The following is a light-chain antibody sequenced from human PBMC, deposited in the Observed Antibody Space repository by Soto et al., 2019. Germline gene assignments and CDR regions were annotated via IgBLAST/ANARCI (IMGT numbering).Light chain of an antibody. CDR2: GAS. CDR1: QTVGSN. CDR3: QHYNNWGLT. V-gene: IGKV3-15*01. J-gene: IGKJ4*01. Sequence: EIVMTHSPATLSVSPGERATLSCRAIQTVGSNLAWYQQRHGHAPRLLIYGASTRATGIPARFSGSWSGTDLALTIISLQSQGFGVYYCQHYNNWGLTVAGRTKVDIK.